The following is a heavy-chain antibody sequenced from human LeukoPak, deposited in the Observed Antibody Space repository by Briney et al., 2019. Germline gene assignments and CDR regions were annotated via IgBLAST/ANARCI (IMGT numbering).Heavy chain of an antibody. D-gene: IGHD6-6*01. V-gene: IGHV3-11*04. CDR1: GFTFSDSY. J-gene: IGHJ5*01. CDR3: TRDPRHFDS. Sequence: GSLILSCAASGFTFSDSYMTWVRQAPGKGVEWVAYISGSGHDINYSDSVKGRFTISRDNAKNSLYLQMSSLRVEDTAVYYCTRDPRHFDSCGQGTLVTVSS. CDR2: ISGSGHDI.